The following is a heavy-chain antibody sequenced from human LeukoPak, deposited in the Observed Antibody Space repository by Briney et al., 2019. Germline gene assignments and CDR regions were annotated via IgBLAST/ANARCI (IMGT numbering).Heavy chain of an antibody. V-gene: IGHV3-23*01. CDR3: AKDYPFNPYYDSVFFDC. CDR2: INYNGGST. CDR1: GFTFSSYA. D-gene: IGHD3-22*01. J-gene: IGHJ4*02. Sequence: GGSLRLSCAAPGFTFSSYAMSWVRQAPGKGLEWVSGINYNGGSTFYGDSVKGRFTISRGNSRNTLYLQMNSLRAEDTAVYYCAKDYPFNPYYDSVFFDCWGQGTLVTVSS.